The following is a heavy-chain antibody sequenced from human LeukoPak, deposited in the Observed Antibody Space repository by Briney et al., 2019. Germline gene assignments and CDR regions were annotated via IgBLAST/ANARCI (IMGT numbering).Heavy chain of an antibody. J-gene: IGHJ3*02. CDR3: ARVGFRTYYYDSSGYYYGFGAFDI. CDR1: GFTFSSYS. D-gene: IGHD3-22*01. CDR2: ISSSSSYI. V-gene: IGHV3-21*01. Sequence: GGSLRLSCAASGFTFSSYSMNWVRQAPGKGLEWVSSISSSSSYIYYADSVKGRFTISRDNAKNSLYLQMNSLRAEDTAVYYCARVGFRTYYYDSSGYYYGFGAFDIWGQGTMVTVSS.